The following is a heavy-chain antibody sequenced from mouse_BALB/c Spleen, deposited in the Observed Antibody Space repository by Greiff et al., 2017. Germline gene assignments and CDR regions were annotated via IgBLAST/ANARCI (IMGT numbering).Heavy chain of an antibody. J-gene: IGHJ1*01. CDR3: ARAATAWYFDV. D-gene: IGHD1-2*01. CDR1: GYSITSGYY. Sequence: EVQLVESGPGLVKPSQSLSLTCSVTGYSITSGYYWNWIRQFPGNKLEWMGYISYDGSNNYNPSLKNRISITRDTSKNQFFLKLNSVTTEDTATYYCARAATAWYFDVWGAGTTVTVSS. V-gene: IGHV3-6*02. CDR2: ISYDGSN.